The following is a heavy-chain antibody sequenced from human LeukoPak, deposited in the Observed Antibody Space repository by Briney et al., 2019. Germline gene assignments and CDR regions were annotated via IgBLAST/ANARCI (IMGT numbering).Heavy chain of an antibody. CDR1: GYTFTSYY. D-gene: IGHD3-22*01. Sequence: ASAKVSCKASGYTFTSYYMHWVRQAPGQGLEWMGIINPSGGSTSYAQKFQGRVTMTRDMSTSTVYMELSSLRSEDTAVYYCARAWQWLLGRGYYYMDVWGKGTTVTVSS. J-gene: IGHJ6*03. CDR3: ARAWQWLLGRGYYYMDV. V-gene: IGHV1-46*01. CDR2: INPSGGST.